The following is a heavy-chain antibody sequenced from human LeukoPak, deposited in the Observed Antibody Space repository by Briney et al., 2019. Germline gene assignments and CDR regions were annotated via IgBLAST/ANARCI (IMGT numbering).Heavy chain of an antibody. CDR2: ISGSTSGSTI. J-gene: IGHJ4*02. Sequence: GGSLRLSCAASGFTVNKYSMNWVRQAPGKGLEWVSYISGSTSGSTIYYADSVKGRFTISRDNARNSLYLQMNSLRAEDTAVYYCVREATGYSFADYWGQGTLVSVSS. V-gene: IGHV3-48*04. D-gene: IGHD1-26*01. CDR3: VREATGYSFADY. CDR1: GFTVNKYS.